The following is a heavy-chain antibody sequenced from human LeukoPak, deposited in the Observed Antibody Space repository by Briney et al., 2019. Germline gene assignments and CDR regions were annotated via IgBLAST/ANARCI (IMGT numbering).Heavy chain of an antibody. J-gene: IGHJ4*02. V-gene: IGHV1-18*01. CDR3: ARDPSLYSYGDY. CDR1: GYTFTSYG. CDR2: ISAYNGNT. Sequence: GASVKVSCKASGYTFTSYGISWVRQAPGQGLEWMGWISAYNGNTNYAQKLQGRVTITTDESTSTAYMEPSSLRSEDTAVYYCARDPSLYSYGDYWGQGTLVTVSS. D-gene: IGHD5-18*01.